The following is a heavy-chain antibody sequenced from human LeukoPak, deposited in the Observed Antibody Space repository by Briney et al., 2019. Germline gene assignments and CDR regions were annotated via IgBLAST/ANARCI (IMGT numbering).Heavy chain of an antibody. CDR3: ARGPGGDTAMGVLPDY. CDR2: ISSNGGST. CDR1: GFTFSSYA. V-gene: IGHV3-64*01. Sequence: GGSLRLSCAASGFTFSSYAMHWVRQAPGKGLEYVSAISSNGGSTYYANSVKGRFTISRDNSKNTLYLQMGSLRAEDMAVYYCARGPGGDTAMGVLPDYWGQGTLVTVSS. D-gene: IGHD5-18*01. J-gene: IGHJ4*02.